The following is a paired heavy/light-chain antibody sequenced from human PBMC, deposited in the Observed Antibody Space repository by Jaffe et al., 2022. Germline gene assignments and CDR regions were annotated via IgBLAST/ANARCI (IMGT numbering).Light chain of an antibody. CDR2: DNN. Sequence: QSVLTQPPSVSAAPGQKVTISCSGSSSNIGNNYVSWYQQLPGTAPKLLIYDNNKRPSGIPDRFSGSKSGTSATLGITGLQTGDEADYYCGTWDSSLSALVVFGGGTKLTVL. CDR1: SSNIGNNY. CDR3: GTWDSSLSALVV. V-gene: IGLV1-51*01. J-gene: IGLJ2*01.
Heavy chain of an antibody. Sequence: EVQLLESGGGLVQPGGSLRLSCAASGFTFSSYAMSWVRQAPGKGLEWVSAISGSGGSTYYADSVKGRFTISRDNSKNTLYLQMNSLRAEDTAVYYCAKTPYYKRYCSGGSCQTYYFDYWGQGTLVTVSS. CDR3: AKTPYYKRYCSGGSCQTYYFDY. D-gene: IGHD2-15*01. CDR1: GFTFSSYA. CDR2: ISGSGGST. V-gene: IGHV3-23*01. J-gene: IGHJ4*02.